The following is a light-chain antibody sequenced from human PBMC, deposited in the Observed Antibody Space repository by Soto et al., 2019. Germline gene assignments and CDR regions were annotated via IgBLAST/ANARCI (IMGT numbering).Light chain of an antibody. CDR2: EGG. Sequence: QSVLTQPASVSGSPGQSIALSCTGTSSDVGTYNLVSWYQQHPGKAPKLLISEGGKRPSGVSDRFSGSKSGNTASLTISLLQAEDEADYYCCSFAAGNTYVFGTGTKVTVL. J-gene: IGLJ1*01. CDR1: SSDVGTYNL. V-gene: IGLV2-23*01. CDR3: CSFAAGNTYV.